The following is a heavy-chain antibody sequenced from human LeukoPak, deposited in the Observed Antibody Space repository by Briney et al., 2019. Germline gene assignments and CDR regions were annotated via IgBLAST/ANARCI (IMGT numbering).Heavy chain of an antibody. CDR1: GFTFTGYY. CDR3: ARDLFYSVSGTYYNVGRVFNY. V-gene: IGHV1-2*02. Sequence: GASVKVSCKASGFTFTGYYMHWGRQAPGQGLEWMGWINPNSGGTNYAQKFQGRVTMTRDTSIPTAYMELTSLSSDATAVYYCARDLFYSVSGTYYNVGRVFNYWGQGTLVTVSS. CDR2: INPNSGGT. J-gene: IGHJ4*02. D-gene: IGHD3-10*01.